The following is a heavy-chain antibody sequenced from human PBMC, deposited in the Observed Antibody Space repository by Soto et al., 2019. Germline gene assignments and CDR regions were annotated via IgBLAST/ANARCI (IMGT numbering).Heavy chain of an antibody. CDR1: GFPFSMFA. CDR3: AKASGRVHYGMHV. CDR2: IRGSGGGT. Sequence: EVQVLESGGGSVQPGGSLRLSCAASGFPFSMFAMNWVRQAPGKGLEWVSGIRGSGGGTYYADSVKGRFTISRDDSRNMLSLEMHTLRGKDTAVYYCAKASGRVHYGMHVWGQGTTVTVSS. J-gene: IGHJ6*02. V-gene: IGHV3-23*01. D-gene: IGHD3-10*01.